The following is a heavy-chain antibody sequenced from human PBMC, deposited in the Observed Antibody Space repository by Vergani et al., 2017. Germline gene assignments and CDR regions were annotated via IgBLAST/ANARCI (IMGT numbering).Heavy chain of an antibody. CDR1: GYTFTSYA. V-gene: IGHV1-3*01. D-gene: IGHD4-11*01. Sequence: QVQLVQSGAEVKKPGASVKVSCKASGYTFTSYAMHWVRQAPGQRLEWMGWINAGNGNTKYSQKFQGRVTITRDTSASTAYMELSSLRSEDTAVYYCARARHDYSSPYYFYYMDVWGKGTTVTVSS. J-gene: IGHJ6*03. CDR2: INAGNGNT. CDR3: ARARHDYSSPYYFYYMDV.